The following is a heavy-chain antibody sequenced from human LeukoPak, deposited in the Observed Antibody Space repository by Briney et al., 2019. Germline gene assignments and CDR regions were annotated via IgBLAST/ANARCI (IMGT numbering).Heavy chain of an antibody. CDR3: ARERWLQLRYYFDY. V-gene: IGHV1-2*02. J-gene: IGHJ4*02. CDR1: GYTFTGYY. Sequence: GASVKVSCKASGYTFTGYYMHWVRQAPGQGLEWMGWINPNSGGTNYAQKFQGRVTTTRDTSISTAYMELSRLRSDDTAVYYCARERWLQLRYYFDYWGQGTLVTVSS. CDR2: INPNSGGT. D-gene: IGHD5-24*01.